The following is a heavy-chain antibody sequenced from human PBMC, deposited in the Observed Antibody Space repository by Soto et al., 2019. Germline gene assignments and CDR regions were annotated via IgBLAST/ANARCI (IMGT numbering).Heavy chain of an antibody. J-gene: IGHJ2*01. CDR1: GVSINTGGFY. CDR2: IYYTGST. Sequence: QVQLQESGPGLVRTSQSLSLTCTVSGVSINTGGFYWTWIRQLPGKVLEWIGYIYYTGSTDYNPSLKSRVTISLDTSKNQFSLRLGFVTAADRAVYYSVIAVRPTGGPGYWYFDRWGRGTLVTFSS. CDR3: VIAVRPTGGPGYWYFDR. D-gene: IGHD1-1*01. V-gene: IGHV4-31*03.